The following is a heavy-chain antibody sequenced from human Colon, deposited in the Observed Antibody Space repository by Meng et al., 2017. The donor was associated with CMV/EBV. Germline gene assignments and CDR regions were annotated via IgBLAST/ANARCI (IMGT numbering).Heavy chain of an antibody. CDR2: IYTGGST. V-gene: IGHV3-53*01. CDR3: ARDRTGSGMDV. J-gene: IGHJ6*02. CDR1: GFTFSSYA. D-gene: IGHD1-1*01. Sequence: GESLKISCAASGFTFSSYAMSWVRQAPGKGLEWLSIIYTGGSTSYADSVKGRFTISRDISTNTLFLQMNSLRAEDTAVYYCARDRTGSGMDVWGQGTTVTVSS.